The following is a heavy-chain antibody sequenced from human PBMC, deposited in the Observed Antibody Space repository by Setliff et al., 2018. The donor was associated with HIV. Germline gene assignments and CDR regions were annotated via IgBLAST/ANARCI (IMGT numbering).Heavy chain of an antibody. V-gene: IGHV4-59*11. CDR1: GGSISSHY. J-gene: IGHJ6*02. CDR2: IYNAGRI. Sequence: PSETLSLTCSFSGGSISSHYWSWIRQTPGKGLEWIGTIYNAGRISYNPSLRSRVTFSVDTSQNQFSLILRSVTAADTAVYYCARPGSSSSYYAMDVWGQGTTVTVSS. CDR3: ARPGSSSSYYAMDV. D-gene: IGHD3-10*01.